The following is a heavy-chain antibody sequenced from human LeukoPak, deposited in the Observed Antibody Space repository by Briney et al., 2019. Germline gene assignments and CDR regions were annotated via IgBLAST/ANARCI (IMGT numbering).Heavy chain of an antibody. Sequence: GGSLRLSCAASGFTFSSYGMSWVRQAPGKGLEWVSGIRGSGGSTYYADSVKGRFTISRDNSKNTLYLQINSLRAEDTAVYYCAKAVSCSSTSCYRSYGMDVWGQGTTVTVSS. CDR1: GFTFSSYG. CDR3: AKAVSCSSTSCYRSYGMDV. V-gene: IGHV3-23*01. CDR2: IRGSGGST. J-gene: IGHJ6*02. D-gene: IGHD2-2*02.